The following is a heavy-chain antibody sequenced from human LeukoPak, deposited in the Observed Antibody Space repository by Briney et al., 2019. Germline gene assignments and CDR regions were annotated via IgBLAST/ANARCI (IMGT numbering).Heavy chain of an antibody. CDR1: GFTFSSYS. Sequence: GGSLRLSCAASGFTFSSYSLNWVRQSPGKGLEWVSFISSSSITIYYADSVKGRFTISRDNAEKSLYLQMNSLRAEDTAVYYCARDRGGSYSAIDYWGQGTLVTVSS. V-gene: IGHV3-48*04. CDR3: ARDRGGSYSAIDY. D-gene: IGHD2-15*01. J-gene: IGHJ4*02. CDR2: ISSSSITI.